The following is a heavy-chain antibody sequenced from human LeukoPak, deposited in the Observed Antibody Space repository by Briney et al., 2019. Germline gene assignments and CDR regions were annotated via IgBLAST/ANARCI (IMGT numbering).Heavy chain of an antibody. J-gene: IGHJ4*02. CDR2: IYYSGST. V-gene: IGHV4-30-4*08. CDR3: SRVPGDYDSSGYYSGY. D-gene: IGHD3-22*01. Sequence: SETLSLTCTVSGGSISSGDYYWSWIRQPPGKGLEWIGYIYYSGSTYYNPSLKSRVTISVDTSKNQFSLKLSSVTAADTAVYYCSRVPGDYDSSGYYSGYWGQGTLVTVSS. CDR1: GGSISSGDYY.